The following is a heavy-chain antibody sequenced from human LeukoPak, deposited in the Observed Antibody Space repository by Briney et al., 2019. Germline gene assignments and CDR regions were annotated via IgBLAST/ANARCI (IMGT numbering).Heavy chain of an antibody. CDR1: GGSISSHY. Sequence: SETLSLTCTVSGGSISSHYWSWIRQPPGKGLEWIGYIYYSGSTSYNPSLKSRVTISVDTSKNQFSLKLSSVTAADTAVYYCARWVTAHCSSTSCPGAWFDPWGQGTLVTVSS. J-gene: IGHJ5*02. V-gene: IGHV4-59*11. CDR2: IYYSGST. D-gene: IGHD2-2*01. CDR3: ARWVTAHCSSTSCPGAWFDP.